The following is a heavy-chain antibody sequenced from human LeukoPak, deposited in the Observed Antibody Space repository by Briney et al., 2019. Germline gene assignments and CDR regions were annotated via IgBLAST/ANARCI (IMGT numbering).Heavy chain of an antibody. V-gene: IGHV3-30*02. Sequence: PGGSLRLSCAASGFTFSSYGMHWVRQAPGKGLEWVAFIRYDGSNKYYADSVKGRFTISRDNSKNTLYLQMNSLRAEDTAVYYCAKDHIGGNGGILRFDYWGQGTLVTVSS. CDR3: AKDHIGGNGGILRFDY. D-gene: IGHD4-23*01. CDR2: IRYDGSNK. J-gene: IGHJ4*02. CDR1: GFTFSSYG.